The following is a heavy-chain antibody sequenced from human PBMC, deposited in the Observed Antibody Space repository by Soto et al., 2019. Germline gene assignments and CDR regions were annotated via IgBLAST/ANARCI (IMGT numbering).Heavy chain of an antibody. D-gene: IGHD5-12*01. Sequence: ASVKVSCKASGYTFTSYDINWVRQATGQGLEWMGWMNPNSGNTGYAQKFQGRVTMTRNTSISTAYMELSSLRSEDTAVYYCARAYRGYEYYFDYWGQEPLVTVSS. V-gene: IGHV1-8*01. J-gene: IGHJ4*02. CDR2: MNPNSGNT. CDR1: GYTFTSYD. CDR3: ARAYRGYEYYFDY.